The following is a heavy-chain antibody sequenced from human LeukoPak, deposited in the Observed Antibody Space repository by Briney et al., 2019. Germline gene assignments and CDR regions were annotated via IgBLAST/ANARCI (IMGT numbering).Heavy chain of an antibody. CDR1: GYSISSGYY. J-gene: IGHJ6*03. Sequence: SETLSLTCTVSGYSISSGYYWGWIRQPPGKGLEWIGSIYHSGSTYYNPSLKSRVTISVDTSKNQFSLELSSVTAADTAVYYCARIYSSSWYDYYYYMDVWGKGTPVTVSS. CDR3: ARIYSSSWYDYYYYMDV. D-gene: IGHD6-13*01. CDR2: IYHSGST. V-gene: IGHV4-38-2*02.